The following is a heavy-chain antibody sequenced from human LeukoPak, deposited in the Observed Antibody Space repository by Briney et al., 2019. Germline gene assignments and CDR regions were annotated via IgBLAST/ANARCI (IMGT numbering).Heavy chain of an antibody. J-gene: IGHJ4*02. CDR3: ARGGDCPFDY. CDR2: ISSSSSTI. Sequence: GGSLTHFCAASGFTFSSACMGWVRQAPGKGLEWVSYISSSSSTIYYADSVKGRFTISRDNAKNSLYLQMNSLRDEDTAVYYCARGGDCPFDYWGQGTLVTVSS. V-gene: IGHV3-48*02. CDR1: GFTFSSAC. D-gene: IGHD2-21*02.